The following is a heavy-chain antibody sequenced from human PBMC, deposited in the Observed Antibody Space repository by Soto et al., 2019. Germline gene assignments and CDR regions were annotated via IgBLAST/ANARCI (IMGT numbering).Heavy chain of an antibody. V-gene: IGHV1-2*02. J-gene: IGHJ3*02. D-gene: IGHD3-3*01. Sequence: QVQLVRSGAEVKKPGASVKVSCKASGYTFTGYYMHWVRQAPGQGLEWMGWINPNSGGTNYAQKFQGRVTMTRDTSISTAYMELSRLRSDDTAVYYCARDTGLRFLEWLLHDAFDIWGQGTMVTVSS. CDR1: GYTFTGYY. CDR2: INPNSGGT. CDR3: ARDTGLRFLEWLLHDAFDI.